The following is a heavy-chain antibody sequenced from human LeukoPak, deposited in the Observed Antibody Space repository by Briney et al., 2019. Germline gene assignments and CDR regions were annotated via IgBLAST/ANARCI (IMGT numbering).Heavy chain of an antibody. V-gene: IGHV4-34*01. D-gene: IGHD6-13*01. CDR3: ARTGVVAAEGYYYYGMDV. Sequence: SETPSPTCAVYGGAFSGYYWSWVRPPPGKGREGGGEINHSGSTNYNPSLKSRVTISVDTSKNQFSLKLSSVTAADTAVYYCARTGVVAAEGYYYYGMDVWGQGTTVTVSS. J-gene: IGHJ6*02. CDR1: GGAFSGYY. CDR2: INHSGST.